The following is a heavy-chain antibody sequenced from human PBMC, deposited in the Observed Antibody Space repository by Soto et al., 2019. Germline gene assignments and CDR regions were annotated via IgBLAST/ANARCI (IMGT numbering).Heavy chain of an antibody. D-gene: IGHD3-16*01. Sequence: ASVQVSCKAFGYTFTAYDMHWVRQAPGQGLEWMGWINPNSGGTNYAQKFQGWVTMTRDTSISTAYMELSRLRSDDTAVYYCARALVGETGEYYFDYWGQGTLVTVSS. CDR2: INPNSGGT. V-gene: IGHV1-2*04. J-gene: IGHJ4*02. CDR3: ARALVGETGEYYFDY. CDR1: GYTFTAYD.